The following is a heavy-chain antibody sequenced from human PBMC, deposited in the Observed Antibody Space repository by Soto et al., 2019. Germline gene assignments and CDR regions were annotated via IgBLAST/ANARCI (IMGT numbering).Heavy chain of an antibody. J-gene: IGHJ4*02. CDR2: INSNSGGT. V-gene: IGHV1-2*02. CDR1: GYTFTGYY. Sequence: ASVKVSCKASGYTFTGYYVHWVRQAPGQGLEWMGLINSNSGGTIYPQKFQGRVTMTRDTSISTAYMELNSLKFDDTAVYYCASTGNYGSGTSFRVDYWGQGTLVTVSS. CDR3: ASTGNYGSGTSFRVDY. D-gene: IGHD3-10*01.